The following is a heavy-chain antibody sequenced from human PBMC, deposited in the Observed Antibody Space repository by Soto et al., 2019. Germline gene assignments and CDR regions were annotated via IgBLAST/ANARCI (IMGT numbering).Heavy chain of an antibody. J-gene: IGHJ4*02. CDR2: IYYSGTT. CDR1: GGSINSDDYY. V-gene: IGHV4-30-4*01. CDR3: ARVTSTIIEVDY. D-gene: IGHD3-22*01. Sequence: SETLSLTCTVSGGSINSDDYYWSWIRQPPGKGLEWIGYIYYSGTTYYNPSRKSRVSISVVTSQDQFSLTLTSVTAADTAVYYCARVTSTIIEVDYWGQGTMVTVSS.